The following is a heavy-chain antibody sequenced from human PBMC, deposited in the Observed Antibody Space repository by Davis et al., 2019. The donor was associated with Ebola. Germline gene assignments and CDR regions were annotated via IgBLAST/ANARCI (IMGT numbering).Heavy chain of an antibody. CDR3: ARDRNWGCEY. CDR1: GFTVSSNY. D-gene: IGHD7-27*01. CDR2: IYSGGSR. V-gene: IGHV3-53*05. Sequence: GESLKIPCAASGFTVSSNYMSWVRQAPGKGLEWVSVIYSGGSRYYADSVKGRFTISRDNPKNTLYLQMNGLRAEDTAVYYCARDRNWGCEYWGQGTLVTVSS. J-gene: IGHJ4*02.